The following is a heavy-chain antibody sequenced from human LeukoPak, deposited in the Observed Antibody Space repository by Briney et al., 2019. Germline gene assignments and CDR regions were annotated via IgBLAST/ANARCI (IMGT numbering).Heavy chain of an antibody. V-gene: IGHV3-66*01. CDR3: ARVGYDFWSGYYHFDY. D-gene: IGHD3-3*01. CDR1: GFTVSSNY. CDR2: IYSGGST. Sequence: QPGGSLRLSCAASGFTVSSNYMSWVRQAPGKGLEWVSVIYSGGSTYYADSVKGRFTISRDNSKNTLYLQMNSLRAEDTAVYYCARVGYDFWSGYYHFDYWGQGTLVTVSS. J-gene: IGHJ4*02.